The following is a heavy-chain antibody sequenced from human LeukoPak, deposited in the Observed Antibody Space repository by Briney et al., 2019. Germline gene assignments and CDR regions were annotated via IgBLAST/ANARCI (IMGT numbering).Heavy chain of an antibody. CDR1: GFTFSSYA. Sequence: GGSLRLSCAASGFTFSSYAMSWVRQAPGKGLEWVSAISGSGGSTYYADSVKGRFTISRDNSKNTLYLQMNSLRAEDTAIYYCAKPQYSLEFSPWGQGTLVTVSS. V-gene: IGHV3-23*01. J-gene: IGHJ5*02. CDR2: ISGSGGST. CDR3: AKPQYSLEFSP. D-gene: IGHD2-15*01.